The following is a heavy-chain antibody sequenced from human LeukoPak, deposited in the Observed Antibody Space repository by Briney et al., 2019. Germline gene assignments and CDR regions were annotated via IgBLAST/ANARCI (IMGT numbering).Heavy chain of an antibody. Sequence: GGSLRLSCSASGYTFSNYWMSWVRQAPGKGLEYVANIKQDGSETYYVDSVKGRFTISRDNAKNSLYLQMNSLRVEDAAVYYCARDQGILFFDSWGQGTLVTVSS. D-gene: IGHD2-21*01. CDR2: IKQDGSET. CDR1: GYTFSNYW. V-gene: IGHV3-7*01. CDR3: ARDQGILFFDS. J-gene: IGHJ4*02.